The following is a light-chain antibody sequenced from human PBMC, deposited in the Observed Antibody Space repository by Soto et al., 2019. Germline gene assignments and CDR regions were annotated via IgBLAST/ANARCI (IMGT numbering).Light chain of an antibody. CDR1: SSDVGGYTY. J-gene: IGLJ2*01. V-gene: IGLV2-8*01. CDR3: SSYAGNDIVL. Sequence: QSALTQPPSASGSPGQSVTISCTGTSSDVGGYTYVSWYQQHPGKAPKLLIHDVTERPSGVPDRFSGSRSDSTASLTVSGLQAEDDADYYCSSYAGNDIVLFGGGTQLTVL. CDR2: DVT.